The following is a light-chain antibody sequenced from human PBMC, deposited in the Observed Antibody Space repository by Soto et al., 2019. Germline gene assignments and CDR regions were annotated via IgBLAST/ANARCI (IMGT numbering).Light chain of an antibody. Sequence: QSVLTQPPSASGTPGQRVTISCSGGSSNIGSNTVNWYQQLPGTAPKLLIYSSDQRPSGVPDRFSGSKSGTSASLAISGLQSEDEADYYCATWDDTLSGLNWVFGGGTKLTVL. CDR3: ATWDDTLSGLNWV. CDR2: SSD. J-gene: IGLJ3*02. CDR1: SSNIGSNT. V-gene: IGLV1-44*01.